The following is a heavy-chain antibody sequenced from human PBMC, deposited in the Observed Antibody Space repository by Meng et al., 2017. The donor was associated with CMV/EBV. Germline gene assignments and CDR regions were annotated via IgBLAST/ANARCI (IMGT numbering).Heavy chain of an antibody. CDR3: ARIYSNYYYGMDV. J-gene: IGHJ6*02. Sequence: SGPTLVKPTETLTLTCTVSGFSLSNARMGVSWIRQPPGKALEWLAHILSNDEKSYSTSLKSRLTISKDTSKSQVVLTMTNMDPVDTATYYCARIYSNYYYGMDVWGQGTTVTVSS. D-gene: IGHD4-11*01. V-gene: IGHV2-26*01. CDR2: ILSNDEK. CDR1: GFSLSNARMG.